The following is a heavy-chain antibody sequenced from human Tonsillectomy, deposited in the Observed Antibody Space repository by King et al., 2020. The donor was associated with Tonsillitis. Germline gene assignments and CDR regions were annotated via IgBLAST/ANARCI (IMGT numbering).Heavy chain of an antibody. CDR2: VIPVFDTP. CDR3: TRGRSGSPWPFFQH. Sequence: QLVQSGAEMKKPGSSVKVSCEASGGTFNNYAISWVRQAPGQGLEWVGGVIPVFDTPKYAQKFQDRVTITADKSTSIAYMELSSLRSDDTAVYYCTRGRSGSPWPFFQHWGQGTLVTVSS. D-gene: IGHD1-26*01. CDR1: GGTFNNYA. V-gene: IGHV1-69*06. J-gene: IGHJ1*01.